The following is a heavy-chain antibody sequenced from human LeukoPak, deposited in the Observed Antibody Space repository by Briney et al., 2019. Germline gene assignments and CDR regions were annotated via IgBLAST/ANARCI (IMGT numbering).Heavy chain of an antibody. Sequence: SETLSLTCTVSGGSISSPNFYWGWVRQPPGKGLEWIGNVYYNGFTYYSPSLKSRVTISVDTSKNQFSLKLTSVTAADTAVYYCARLDDFWSGSGSFDIWGQGTLVSVSS. CDR3: ARLDDFWSGSGSFDI. CDR2: VYYNGFT. D-gene: IGHD3-3*01. CDR1: GGSISSPNFY. J-gene: IGHJ3*02. V-gene: IGHV4-39*01.